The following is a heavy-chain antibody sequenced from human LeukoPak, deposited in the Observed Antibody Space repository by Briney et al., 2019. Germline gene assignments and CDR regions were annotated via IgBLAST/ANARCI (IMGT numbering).Heavy chain of an antibody. CDR2: IRGSGGGA. CDR1: GFTFSSYA. Sequence: GGSLRLSCAASGFTFSSYAMSWVRQAPGKGPEFISVIRGSGGGAGYADSVRGRFSISRDNSKNSLYLQMNRLRAEDAAVYYCARDPNGDYVGAFDILGQGTMVTVSS. J-gene: IGHJ3*02. V-gene: IGHV3-23*01. CDR3: ARDPNGDYVGAFDI. D-gene: IGHD4-17*01.